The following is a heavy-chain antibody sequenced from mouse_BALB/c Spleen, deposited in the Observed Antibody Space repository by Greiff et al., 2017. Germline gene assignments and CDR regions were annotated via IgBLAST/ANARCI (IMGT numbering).Heavy chain of an antibody. CDR2: INSNGGST. J-gene: IGHJ2*01. CDR3: ARDRDGNYVEYFDY. Sequence: EVQRVESGGGLVQPGGSLKLSCAASGFTFSSYGMSWVRQTPDKRLELVATINSNGGSTYYPDSVKGRFTISRDNAKNTLYLQMSSLKSEDTAMYYCARDRDGNYVEYFDYWGQGTTLTVSS. V-gene: IGHV5-6-3*01. CDR1: GFTFSSYG. D-gene: IGHD2-1*01.